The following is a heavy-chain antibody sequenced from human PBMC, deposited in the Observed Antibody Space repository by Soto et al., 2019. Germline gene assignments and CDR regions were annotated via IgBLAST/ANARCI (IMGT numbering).Heavy chain of an antibody. CDR3: ARTERSGYERGDSEYHTMDG. D-gene: IGHD3-22*01. V-gene: IGHV1-69*06. CDR2: IHPLFGAV. Sequence: QMQLVPSGAEVKKSGSSVKVSCKASGGTSSNFVITWVRQVPGQGLEWLGGIHPLFGAVKYAQKFQDRLTIDADRSKNKDAMELGSLRPDDTAVYYCARTERSGYERGDSEYHTMDGWGHGTTETVS. CDR1: GGTSSNFV. J-gene: IGHJ6*02.